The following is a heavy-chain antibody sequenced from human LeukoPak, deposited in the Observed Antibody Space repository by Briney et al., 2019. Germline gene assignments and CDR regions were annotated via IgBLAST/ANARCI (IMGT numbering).Heavy chain of an antibody. J-gene: IGHJ3*02. CDR1: GFTFSSYW. Sequence: GGSLRLSCAASGFTFSSYWMHWVRQAPGKGLVWVSRINSDGSSTNYADSVKGRFTISRDNAKNTLHLQMNSLRAEDTAVYYCARGKPSYYYDSSAYFYNGAFDIWGQGTMVTVSS. CDR2: INSDGSST. CDR3: ARGKPSYYYDSSAYFYNGAFDI. V-gene: IGHV3-74*01. D-gene: IGHD3-22*01.